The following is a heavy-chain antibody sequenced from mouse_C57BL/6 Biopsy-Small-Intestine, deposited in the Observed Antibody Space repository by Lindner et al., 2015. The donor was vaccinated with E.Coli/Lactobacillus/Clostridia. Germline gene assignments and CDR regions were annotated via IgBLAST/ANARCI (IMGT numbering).Heavy chain of an antibody. CDR2: INPSGGST. J-gene: IGHJ2*01. CDR3: ARVPRYYDSSGYYYFDY. Sequence: SVKVRPVKASGYTFTSYYMHWVRQAPGQGLEWMGIINPSGGSTSYAQKFQGRVTMTRDTSTSTVYMELSSLRSEDTAVYYCARVPRYYDSSGYYYFDYWGQGTLVTVSS. D-gene: IGHD1-1*01. CDR1: GYTFTSYY. V-gene: IGHV1-64*01.